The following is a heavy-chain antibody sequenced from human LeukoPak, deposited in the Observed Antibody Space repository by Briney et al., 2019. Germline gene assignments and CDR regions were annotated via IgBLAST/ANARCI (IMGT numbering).Heavy chain of an antibody. CDR1: GFTFDDYA. CDR3: AKGGSSIVGVPVDY. D-gene: IGHD1-26*01. J-gene: IGHJ4*02. Sequence: PWGSLRLSCEASGFTFDDYAMRRVRQAPGKGLEWVSLIIWDGGRTYYADSVRGRFTISRDNSKNSLYLQMNSLRAEDTALYYCAKGGSSIVGVPVDYWGQGTLVTDSS. V-gene: IGHV3-43D*03. CDR2: IIWDGGRT.